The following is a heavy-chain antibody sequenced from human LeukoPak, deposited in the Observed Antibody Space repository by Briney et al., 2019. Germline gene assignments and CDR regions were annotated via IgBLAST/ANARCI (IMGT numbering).Heavy chain of an antibody. CDR3: ARSARILWFGELLPNYYYYYMDV. D-gene: IGHD3-10*01. J-gene: IGHJ6*03. Sequence: SVKVSCKASGGTFSSYAISWVRQAPGQGLEWMGGIIPIFGTANYAQKSQGRVTITTDESTSTAYMELSSLRSEDTAVYYCARSARILWFGELLPNYYYYYMDVWGKGTTVTVSS. CDR1: GGTFSSYA. CDR2: IIPIFGTA. V-gene: IGHV1-69*05.